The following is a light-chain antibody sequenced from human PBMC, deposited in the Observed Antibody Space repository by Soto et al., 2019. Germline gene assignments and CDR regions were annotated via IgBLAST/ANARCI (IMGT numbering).Light chain of an antibody. J-gene: IGLJ1*01. CDR3: CSYAGDSTPYV. V-gene: IGLV2-23*01. CDR2: EGT. CDR1: SSDVGSYNF. Sequence: QSALTQPASVSGSPGQSITISCTGTSSDVGSYNFVSWYQQHPGKAPKVIIYEGTKRPSGVSNRFSGSKSGNTASLTISGLQAEDEDDYYCCSYAGDSTPYVFGTGTKLTVL.